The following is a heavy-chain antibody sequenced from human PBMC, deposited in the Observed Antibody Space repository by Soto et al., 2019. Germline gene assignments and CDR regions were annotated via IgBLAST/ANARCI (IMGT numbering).Heavy chain of an antibody. D-gene: IGHD4-17*01. CDR2: IYFSGST. V-gene: IGHV4-31*03. CDR3: ASGDAWEALPAH. CDR1: GASITSGGYY. Sequence: QVQLQESGPGLVKPSETLSLTCTVSGASITSGGYYWSWIRQLPGKCLEWIGYIYFSGSTYYNPSLESRVTISLDTSQNQFSLELSSVAAADTAMYFCASGDAWEALPAHWGQGILVNVSS. J-gene: IGHJ4*02.